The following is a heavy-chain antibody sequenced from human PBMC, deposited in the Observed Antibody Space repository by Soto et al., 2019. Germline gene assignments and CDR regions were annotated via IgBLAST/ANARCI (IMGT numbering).Heavy chain of an antibody. CDR2: VNPSGGSA. CDR3: AREENCRGGTCYSEYFHH. Sequence: QVQLVQSGAEVKKPGASVKVSCKTSGYIFTAYSMHWVRQAPGQGLEWMGGVNPSGGSAHYAQSFEGRVTLTRDTFTSTFYMELSSLRSDDTAVYYCAREENCRGGTCYSEYFHHWGQGTLVTDSS. J-gene: IGHJ1*01. D-gene: IGHD2-15*01. CDR1: GYIFTAYS. V-gene: IGHV1-46*01.